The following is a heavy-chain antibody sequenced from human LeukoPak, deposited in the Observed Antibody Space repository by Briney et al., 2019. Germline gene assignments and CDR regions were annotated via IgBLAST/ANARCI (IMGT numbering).Heavy chain of an antibody. CDR3: ARHDSSGYYYGY. Sequence: GSSVKVSCKASGGTFSSYVISWVRQAPGQGLEWMGRIIPILGIANYAQKFQGRVTITADKSTSTAYMELSSLRSVDTAVYYCARHDSSGYYYGYWGQGTLVTVSS. CDR1: GGTFSSYV. D-gene: IGHD3-22*01. CDR2: IIPILGIA. V-gene: IGHV1-69*04. J-gene: IGHJ4*02.